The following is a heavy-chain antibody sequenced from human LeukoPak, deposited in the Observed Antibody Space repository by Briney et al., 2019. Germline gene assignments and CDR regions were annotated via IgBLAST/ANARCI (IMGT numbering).Heavy chain of an antibody. J-gene: IGHJ4*02. V-gene: IGHV3-9*01. CDR2: ISWNSGSI. CDR1: GFTFDDYA. CDR3: AKDDSYGGNSNFDY. Sequence: GGSLRLSCAASGFTFDDYAMHWVRQAPGKGLEWVSGISWNSGSIDYAGSVKGRFTISRDNAKNSLYLQMNSLRAEDSALYYCAKDDSYGGNSNFDYWGRGTLVTVSS. D-gene: IGHD4-23*01.